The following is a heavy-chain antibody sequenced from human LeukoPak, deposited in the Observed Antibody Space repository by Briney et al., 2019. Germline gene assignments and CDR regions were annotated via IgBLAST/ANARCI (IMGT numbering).Heavy chain of an antibody. J-gene: IGHJ4*02. Sequence: GASVKVSCKASGYTFTGYYMHWVRQAPGQGLEWMGWINPNSGGTNYAQKFQGRVTMTRDTSISTAYMELSRLRSDDTAVYYCARVRGAVAGLFDYWGQGTLVTVSS. CDR2: INPNSGGT. CDR3: ARVRGAVAGLFDY. CDR1: GYTFTGYY. V-gene: IGHV1-2*02. D-gene: IGHD6-19*01.